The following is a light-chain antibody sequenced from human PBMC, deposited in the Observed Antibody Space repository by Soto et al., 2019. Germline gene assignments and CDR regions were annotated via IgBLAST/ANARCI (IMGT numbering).Light chain of an antibody. Sequence: DIQMTQSPSSLSASVGDRGTITCRASQSINTYLKWYQQKPGKAPKLLIYAASSLQSGVPSRFSGSGSGTDFTITISSLQLEDFATFYCQQSYSSPRITFGQGTRLEIK. J-gene: IGKJ5*01. CDR3: QQSYSSPRIT. CDR2: AAS. V-gene: IGKV1-39*01. CDR1: QSINTY.